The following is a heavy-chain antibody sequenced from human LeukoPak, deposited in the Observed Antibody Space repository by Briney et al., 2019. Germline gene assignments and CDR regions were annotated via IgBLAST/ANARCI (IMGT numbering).Heavy chain of an antibody. CDR3: ACSYGSKVGDY. D-gene: IGHD5-18*01. CDR1: GGSISSYY. J-gene: IGHJ4*02. V-gene: IGHV4-59*01. Sequence: SETLSLTCTVSGGSISSYYWSWIRQPPGKGLEWIGYIYYSGSTNYNPSLKSRVTISVDTSKNQFSLKLSSVTAADTAVYYCACSYGSKVGDYWGQGTLVTVSS. CDR2: IYYSGST.